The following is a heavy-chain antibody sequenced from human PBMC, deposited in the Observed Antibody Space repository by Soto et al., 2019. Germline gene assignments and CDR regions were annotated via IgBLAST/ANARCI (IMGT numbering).Heavy chain of an antibody. V-gene: IGHV1-18*01. J-gene: IGHJ5*02. D-gene: IGHD6-6*01. CDR3: ARGDSSSGLDP. CDR2: ISAYNGNT. Sequence: QVQVVQSGTEVKKPGASVKVSCKASGYTFTNYGISWVRQAPGQGLEWMGWISAYNGNTNYAQIFQGRVTLTTDTSTTTAYMELRSLRSDDTAVYYCARGDSSSGLDPWGQETLVTVSS. CDR1: GYTFTNYG.